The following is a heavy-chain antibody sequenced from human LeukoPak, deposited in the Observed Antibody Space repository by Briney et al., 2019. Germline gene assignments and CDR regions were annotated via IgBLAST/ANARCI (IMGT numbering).Heavy chain of an antibody. Sequence: ASVEVSCKASGYTFTSYYMHWVRQAPGQGLEWMGIINPSGGSTSYAQKFQGRVTMTRDTSTSTVYMELSSLRSEDTAVYYCARHRRPVAAGLVDWFDPWGQGTLVTVSS. CDR1: GYTFTSYY. CDR2: INPSGGST. D-gene: IGHD6-13*01. CDR3: ARHRRPVAAGLVDWFDP. J-gene: IGHJ5*02. V-gene: IGHV1-46*01.